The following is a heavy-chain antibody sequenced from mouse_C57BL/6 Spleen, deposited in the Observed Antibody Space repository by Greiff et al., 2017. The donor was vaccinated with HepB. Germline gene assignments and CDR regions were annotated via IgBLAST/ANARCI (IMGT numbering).Heavy chain of an antibody. CDR2: IYPGDGDT. CDR3: ARNGSRVPFDV. Sequence: QVQLQQSGAELVKPGASVKISCKASGYAFSSYWMNWVKQRPGKGLEWIGQIYPGDGDTNYNGKFKGKATLTADKSSSTAYRQLSSLTSADSAVYFCARNGSRVPFDVWGTGTTVTVSS. CDR1: GYAFSSYW. D-gene: IGHD1-1*01. J-gene: IGHJ1*03. V-gene: IGHV1-80*01.